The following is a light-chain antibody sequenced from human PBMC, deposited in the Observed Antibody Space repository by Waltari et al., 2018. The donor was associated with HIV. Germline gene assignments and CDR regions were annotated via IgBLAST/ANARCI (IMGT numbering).Light chain of an antibody. CDR3: QQYYSSPWT. CDR2: WAS. J-gene: IGKJ1*01. V-gene: IGKV4-1*01. CDR1: QSVLYNSNNKND. Sequence: DIVMTQSPDSLAVSLGERATINCKSSQSVLYNSNNKNDLAWYQQKPGQPPKLLIYWASTRESGVPDRFSCSGSGTDFTLTISSLQAEDVAVYYCQQYYSSPWTFGQGTKVEIK.